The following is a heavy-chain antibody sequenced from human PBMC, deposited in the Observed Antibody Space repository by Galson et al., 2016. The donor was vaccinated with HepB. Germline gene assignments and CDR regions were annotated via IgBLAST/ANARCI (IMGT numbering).Heavy chain of an antibody. CDR3: AKDMGKGVSFYFYGMDV. Sequence: SLRLSCAASGFTFHDYAMHWVRQAPGKGLEWVSGISWNSGAKGYGDSVKGRFTISRDNAKNSLFLHMESLRAEDTALYYCAKDMGKGVSFYFYGMDVWGQGTTVTDSS. CDR2: ISWNSGAK. V-gene: IGHV3-9*01. CDR1: GFTFHDYA. J-gene: IGHJ6*02. D-gene: IGHD6-19*01.